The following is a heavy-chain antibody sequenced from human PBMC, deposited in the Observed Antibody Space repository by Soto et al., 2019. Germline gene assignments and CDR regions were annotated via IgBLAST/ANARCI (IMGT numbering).Heavy chain of an antibody. D-gene: IGHD6-19*01. CDR3: AKGIAVAGPRVYYYGMDV. J-gene: IGHJ6*02. V-gene: IGHV3-23*01. CDR1: GFTFSSYA. Sequence: GGSLRLSCAASGFTFSSYAMSWVRQAPGKGLEWVSAISGSGGSTYYADSVKGRLTISRDNSKNTLYLQMNSLRAEDTAVYYCAKGIAVAGPRVYYYGMDVWGQGTTVTVSS. CDR2: ISGSGGST.